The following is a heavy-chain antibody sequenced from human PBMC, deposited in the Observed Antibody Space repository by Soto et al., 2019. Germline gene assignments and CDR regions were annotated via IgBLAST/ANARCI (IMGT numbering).Heavy chain of an antibody. CDR1: GYTFTSYG. D-gene: IGHD1-26*01. CDR3: AENLVGSNYPPVDS. Sequence: QVQLVQSGAEVKKPGASVKVSCKASGYTFTSYGISWVRQAPGQGLEWMGWISAYNGNTKYAQKPRGRATRTTDTPTRTAYRELRSLKSKATAVYYCAENLVGSNYPPVDSWGKGTLVPAPS. V-gene: IGHV1-18*01. J-gene: IGHJ4*02. CDR2: ISAYNGNT.